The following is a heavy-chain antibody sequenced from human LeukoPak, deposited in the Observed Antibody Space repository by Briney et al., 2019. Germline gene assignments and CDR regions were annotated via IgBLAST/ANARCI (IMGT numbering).Heavy chain of an antibody. CDR3: ADPPSAY. V-gene: IGHV3-7*01. J-gene: IGHJ4*02. Sequence: PGGSLRLSCAASGFKFNGKWMTWVRQAPGKGLEWVANINQDGSQKYYVDSVKGRFTISRDNAKSSLYLEMSGLRAEDTAVYYCADPPSAYWGQGTLVAVSS. CDR1: GFKFNGKW. D-gene: IGHD6-19*01. CDR2: INQDGSQK.